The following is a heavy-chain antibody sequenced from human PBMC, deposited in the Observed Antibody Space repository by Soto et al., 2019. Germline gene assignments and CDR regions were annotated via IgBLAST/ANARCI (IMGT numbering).Heavy chain of an antibody. Sequence: QVQLQESGPRLVKPSETLSLTCTVSGDSISSYYWTWIRQPPGKGLEWIGYIYYSGSTNYNPSLKSRVTISVDTSKNQFSLKLTSVTAADTAVYYYARGVATIGPWGQGTLVTVSS. CDR1: GDSISSYY. V-gene: IGHV4-59*01. J-gene: IGHJ5*02. D-gene: IGHD5-12*01. CDR3: ARGVATIGP. CDR2: IYYSGST.